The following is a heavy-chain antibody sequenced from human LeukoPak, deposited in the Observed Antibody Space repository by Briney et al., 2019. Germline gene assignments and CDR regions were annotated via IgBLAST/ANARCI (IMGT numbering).Heavy chain of an antibody. J-gene: IGHJ6*04. Sequence: SVKVSCKASGGTFSSYAISWVRQAPGQGLEWMEGIIPIFGTANYAQKFQGRVTITADESTSTAYMELSSLRSEDTAVYYCARFYGDVKKSYYYYGMDVWGKGTTVTVSS. D-gene: IGHD4-17*01. CDR1: GGTFSSYA. V-gene: IGHV1-69*13. CDR3: ARFYGDVKKSYYYYGMDV. CDR2: IIPIFGTA.